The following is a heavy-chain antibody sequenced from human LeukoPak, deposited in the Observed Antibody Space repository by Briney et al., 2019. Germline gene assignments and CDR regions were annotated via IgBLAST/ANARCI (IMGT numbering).Heavy chain of an antibody. CDR3: XXXXXXXXXXXXYLLPPAYYYYMDV. Sequence: LSETLSLTCSVSGGSISSSSYYWGWIRQPPGRGLEWIGSIYYSGSTCYNPSLKSRVTISVDTSQNQFSLKQSSVTAAGTAVYYXXXXXXXXXXXXXYLLPPAYYYYMDVWGKGTTVTVSS. J-gene: IGHJ6*03. V-gene: IGHV4-39*01. CDR1: GGSISSSSYY. CDR2: IYYSGST. D-gene: IGHD2-2*01.